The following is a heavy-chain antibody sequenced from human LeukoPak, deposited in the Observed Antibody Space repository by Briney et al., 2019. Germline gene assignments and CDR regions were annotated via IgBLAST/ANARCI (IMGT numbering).Heavy chain of an antibody. D-gene: IGHD3-3*01. J-gene: IGHJ5*02. CDR3: ARTRIFDWFDP. V-gene: IGHV4-4*09. CDR2: IYTSGST. CDR1: GGSISSYY. Sequence: SETLSLTCTVSGGSISSYYWSWIRQPPGKGLEWIGYIYTSGSTNYNPSLKSRVTISVDTSKNQFSLKLRSVTAADTAVYHRARTRIFDWFDPWGQGTLVTVSS.